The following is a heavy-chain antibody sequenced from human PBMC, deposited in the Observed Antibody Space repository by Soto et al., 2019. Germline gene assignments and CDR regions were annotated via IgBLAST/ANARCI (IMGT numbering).Heavy chain of an antibody. CDR3: ARIPYYYDSSGFDY. Sequence: QVQLQESGPGLVKPSQTLSLTCTVSGGSIISGDYYWNWIRQPPGKGLEWSGYIYYSGSTYYNPSLKSRVTISIDTSKNQFSLKLSSVTAADTAVYYCARIPYYYDSSGFDYWGQGTLVTVSS. V-gene: IGHV4-30-4*01. J-gene: IGHJ4*02. CDR2: IYYSGST. D-gene: IGHD3-22*01. CDR1: GGSIISGDYY.